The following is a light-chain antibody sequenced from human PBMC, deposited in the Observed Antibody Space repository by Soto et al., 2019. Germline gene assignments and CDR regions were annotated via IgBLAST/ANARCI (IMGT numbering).Light chain of an antibody. CDR2: DVS. CDR3: SSYTSSSTLLYV. CDR1: SSDVCGYNY. Sequence: QSALTQPASVSGSPGQSITISCTGTSSDVCGYNYVSWYQQHPGKAPKLMIYDVSNRPSGVSNRFSGSKSGNTASLSISGLQDEDEADYYCSSYTSSSTLLYVFGTGTKLTVL. V-gene: IGLV2-14*01. J-gene: IGLJ1*01.